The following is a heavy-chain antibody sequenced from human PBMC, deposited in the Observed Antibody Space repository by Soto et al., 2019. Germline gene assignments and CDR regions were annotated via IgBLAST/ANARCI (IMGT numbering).Heavy chain of an antibody. CDR3: AREGPAVVVPAPGGYSSSFFDY. CDR2: IYTSGST. D-gene: IGHD2-2*01. V-gene: IGHV4-4*07. J-gene: IGHJ4*02. CDR1: GGSISSYY. Sequence: SETLSLTCTVPGGSISSYYWSWSRQPAGKGLEWIGRIYTSGSTNYNPSLKSRVTMSVDTSKNQFSLKLSSVTAADTAVYYCAREGPAVVVPAPGGYSSSFFDYWGQGTLVTVSS.